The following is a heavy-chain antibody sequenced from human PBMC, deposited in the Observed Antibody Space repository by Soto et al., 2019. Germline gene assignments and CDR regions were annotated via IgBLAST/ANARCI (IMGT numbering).Heavy chain of an antibody. CDR2: IKSKTDGGTT. D-gene: IGHD3-10*01. CDR1: GFTFSNAW. CDR3: TTGHVDYGSGSYYSSYYYYGMDV. J-gene: IGHJ6*02. Sequence: GGSLRLSCAASGFTFSNAWMNWVRQAPGKGLEWVGRIKSKTDGGTTDNAAPVKGRFTNSRDDSKNTLYLQMNSLKTEDTAVYYCTTGHVDYGSGSYYSSYYYYGMDVWGQGTTVTVSS. V-gene: IGHV3-15*07.